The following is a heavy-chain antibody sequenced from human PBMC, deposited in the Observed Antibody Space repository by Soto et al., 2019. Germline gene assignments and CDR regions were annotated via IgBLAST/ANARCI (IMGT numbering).Heavy chain of an antibody. D-gene: IGHD2-21*01. CDR3: ARDPPLSVLVVVATDDF. V-gene: IGHV3-48*03. CDR2: ISSSGTSI. CDR1: RFTFSRYE. Sequence: EVQLVESGGGLVQPGGSLRLSCAASRFTFSRYEMNWVRQAPGKGLEWVASISSSGTSIYYADSVKGRFSISRDNDKNLVYLQMDSLRAEDTAVYYCARDPPLSVLVVVATDDFWGQGTLVTVSS. J-gene: IGHJ4*02.